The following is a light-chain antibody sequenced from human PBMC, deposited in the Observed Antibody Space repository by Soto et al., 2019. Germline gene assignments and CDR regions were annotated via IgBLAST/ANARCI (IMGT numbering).Light chain of an antibody. CDR2: DVS. Sequence: QSVLPQPRSVSGSPGRSVTISCTGTCSDVGGYNYVSWYQQHPGKAPKLMIYDVSKRPSGVPDRFSGSKSGNTASLTISGLQAEDEADYYCCSYAGSYVFGPGTKVTVL. V-gene: IGLV2-11*01. J-gene: IGLJ1*01. CDR3: CSYAGSYV. CDR1: CSDVGGYNY.